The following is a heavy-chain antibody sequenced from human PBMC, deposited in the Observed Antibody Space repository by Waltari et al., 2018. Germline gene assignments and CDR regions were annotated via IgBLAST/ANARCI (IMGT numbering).Heavy chain of an antibody. CDR1: GFSLSSYE. J-gene: IGHJ4*02. D-gene: IGHD4-17*01. Sequence: EVQLVESGGGWVQPGGSLRLSCAASGFSLSSYEMNWVRQAPGKGLEWVSFISSSGPTIHYADSVKGRFTISRDNTKNSLSLQMNSLRAEDTAVYYCARVWGVTTSDYWGQGTLVTVSS. V-gene: IGHV3-48*03. CDR2: ISSSGPTI. CDR3: ARVWGVTTSDY.